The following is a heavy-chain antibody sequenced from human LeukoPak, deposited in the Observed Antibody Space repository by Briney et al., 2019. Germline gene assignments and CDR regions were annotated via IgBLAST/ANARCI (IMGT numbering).Heavy chain of an antibody. CDR2: INPSGGST. CDR1: GYTFTGYY. Sequence: ASVKVSCKASGYTFTGYYMHWVRQAPGQGLEWMGIINPSGGSTSYAQKFQGRVTMTRDMSTSTVYMELSSLRSEDTAVYYCARNNGVRIIVRGVKDYWGQGTLVTVSS. CDR3: ARNNGVRIIVRGVKDY. D-gene: IGHD3-10*01. V-gene: IGHV1-46*01. J-gene: IGHJ4*02.